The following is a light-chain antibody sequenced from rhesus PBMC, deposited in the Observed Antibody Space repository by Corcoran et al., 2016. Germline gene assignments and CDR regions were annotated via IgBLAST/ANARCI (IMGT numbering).Light chain of an antibody. Sequence: DIQMTQSPSSLSTSVGDRVTITCRASQGIANWLAWYQQKPGKAPKLLIYRASNLETGVPSRFSGSGAGTDFNLTISSLQPEDFATYYCQQHDNSPYSFGPGTKLEIK. J-gene: IGKJ2*01. CDR2: RAS. CDR3: QQHDNSPYS. CDR1: QGIANW. V-gene: IGKV1-69*01.